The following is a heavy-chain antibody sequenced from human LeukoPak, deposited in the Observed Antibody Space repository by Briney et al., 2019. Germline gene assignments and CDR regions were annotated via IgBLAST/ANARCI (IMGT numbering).Heavy chain of an antibody. CDR1: GFTFSTYV. V-gene: IGHV3-23*01. J-gene: IGHJ4*02. CDR2: ISGSGGST. D-gene: IGHD3-22*01. Sequence: GGSLRLSCAASGFTFSTYVMSWVRQAPGKGLEWVSAISGSGGSTYYADSVKGRFTISRDNSKNTLYLQMNSLRAEDTAVYYCAKADYDSSAHDYWGQGTLVTVSS. CDR3: AKADYDSSAHDY.